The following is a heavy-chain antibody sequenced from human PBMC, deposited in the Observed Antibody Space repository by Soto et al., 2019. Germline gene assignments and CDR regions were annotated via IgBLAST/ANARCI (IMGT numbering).Heavy chain of an antibody. CDR1: GGTFSSYA. CDR2: IIPIFGTA. Sequence: GASVKVSCKASGGTFSSYAISWVRQAPGQGLEWMGGIIPIFGTANYAQKFQGRVTITADESTSTAYMELSSLRSEDTAVYYCARLQKLGYCSGGSCPPVWRQGTTVTVSS. J-gene: IGHJ6*02. CDR3: ARLQKLGYCSGGSCPPV. V-gene: IGHV1-69*13. D-gene: IGHD2-15*01.